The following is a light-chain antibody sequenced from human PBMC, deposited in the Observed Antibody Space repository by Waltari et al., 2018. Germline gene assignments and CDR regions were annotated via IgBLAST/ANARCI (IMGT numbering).Light chain of an antibody. CDR2: EVS. CDR1: SSDVGGYNY. V-gene: IGLV2-8*01. Sequence: QSALTQPPSASGSPGQSVTISCTGTSSDVGGYNYVPWYQHNPGKATKVLIYEVSNRPSVFPVRFYCSRSGSAASLTVSWLQAEDEADYYCSSYAGSNNWVFGGGTKLTVL. CDR3: SSYAGSNNWV. J-gene: IGLJ3*02.